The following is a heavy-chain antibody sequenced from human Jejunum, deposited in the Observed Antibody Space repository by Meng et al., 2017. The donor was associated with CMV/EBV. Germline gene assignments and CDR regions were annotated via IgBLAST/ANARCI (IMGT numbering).Heavy chain of an antibody. V-gene: IGHV3-7*01. CDR3: ASSYYETGDY. Sequence: SCAATGFTFSSYALTWVRQAPEKGLEWVANINQDGSAKNYVDSVKRRFTVSRDNARNSLYLQMNSLRAEDTSLYYCASSYYETGDYWGQGTLVTVSS. CDR1: GFTFSSYA. D-gene: IGHD3-22*01. CDR2: INQDGSAK. J-gene: IGHJ4*02.